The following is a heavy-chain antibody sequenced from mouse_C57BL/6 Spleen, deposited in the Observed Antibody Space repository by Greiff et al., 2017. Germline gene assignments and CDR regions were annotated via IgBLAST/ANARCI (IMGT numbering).Heavy chain of an antibody. J-gene: IGHJ2*01. Sequence: QVQLKQSGAELVKPGASVKISCKASGYAFSSYWMNWVKQRPGKGLEWIGQIYPGDGDTNYNGKFKGKATLTADKSSSTAYMQLSSLTSEDSAVYFGARADYCGSSGEDGWGQGTTLTVSA. V-gene: IGHV1-80*01. CDR3: ARADYCGSSGEDG. CDR2: IYPGDGDT. D-gene: IGHD1-1*01. CDR1: GYAFSSYW.